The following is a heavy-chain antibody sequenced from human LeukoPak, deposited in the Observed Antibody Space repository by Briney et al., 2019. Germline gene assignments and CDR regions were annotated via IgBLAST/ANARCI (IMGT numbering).Heavy chain of an antibody. Sequence: SQTLSLTCTVSGGSISSGGYYWSWIRQHPGKGLEWIGYIYYSGSTYYNPSLKSRVTISVDTSKNQFSLKLSSVTAADTAVHYCARDILGYFDYWGQGTLVTVSS. J-gene: IGHJ4*02. D-gene: IGHD1-26*01. CDR1: GGSISSGGYY. CDR3: ARDILGYFDY. V-gene: IGHV4-31*03. CDR2: IYYSGST.